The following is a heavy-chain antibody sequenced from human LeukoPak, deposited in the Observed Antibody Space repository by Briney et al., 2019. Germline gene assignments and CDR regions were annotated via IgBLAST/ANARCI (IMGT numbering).Heavy chain of an antibody. CDR2: IYYSGST. Sequence: RPSETLSLTCTVSGGSISSYSWSWIRQPPGKGLEWIGYIYYSGSTNYNPSLKSRVTISVDTSKNQFSLKLSSVTAADTAVYYCARNMRPGYYYYMDVWGKGTTVTVSS. J-gene: IGHJ6*03. V-gene: IGHV4-59*01. CDR3: ARNMRPGYYYYMDV. D-gene: IGHD1-14*01. CDR1: GGSISSYS.